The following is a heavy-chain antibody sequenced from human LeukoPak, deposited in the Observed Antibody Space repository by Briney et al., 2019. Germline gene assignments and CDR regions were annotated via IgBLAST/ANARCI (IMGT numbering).Heavy chain of an antibody. CDR1: GFTFDDYG. CDR3: AREDGYCSSTSCYTGAFDI. D-gene: IGHD2-2*01. CDR2: INWNGGST. V-gene: IGHV3-20*01. J-gene: IGHJ3*02. Sequence: GGSLRLSCAASGFTFDDYGMSWVRQAPGKGLEWVSGINWNGGSTGYADSVKGRFTISRDNAKNSLYLQMNSLRADDTALYNCAREDGYCSSTSCYTGAFDIWGQGTMVTVSS.